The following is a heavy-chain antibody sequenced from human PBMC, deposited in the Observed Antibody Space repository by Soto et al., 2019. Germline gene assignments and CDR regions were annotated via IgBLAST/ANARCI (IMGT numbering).Heavy chain of an antibody. CDR1: GGSISSYY. D-gene: IGHD5-18*01. CDR2: MYYGGST. Sequence: QVQLQESGPGLVKPSETLSLTCTVSGGSISSYYWSWIRQPPGKGLEWIGYMYYGGSTNHNPSRKSRSTMAVDTSKNQFALKLSSAPAADTAVYYGARGLRPDTGMVPRYWGQGTLVTVSS. J-gene: IGHJ4*02. V-gene: IGHV4-59*01. CDR3: ARGLRPDTGMVPRY.